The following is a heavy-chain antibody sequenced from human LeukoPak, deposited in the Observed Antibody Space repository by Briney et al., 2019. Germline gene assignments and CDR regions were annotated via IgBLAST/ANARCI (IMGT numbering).Heavy chain of an antibody. D-gene: IGHD2-2*01. CDR1: GGSISSYY. Sequence: PSETLSLTCTVSGGSISSYYWSWIRQPPGKGLEWIGYIYYSGSTNYNPSLKSRVTISVDTSRNQFSLKLSSVTAADTAVYYCASLPLGYCSSTSCPVHSTYYYYGMDVWGQGTTVTVSS. J-gene: IGHJ6*02. CDR2: IYYSGST. V-gene: IGHV4-59*01. CDR3: ASLPLGYCSSTSCPVHSTYYYYGMDV.